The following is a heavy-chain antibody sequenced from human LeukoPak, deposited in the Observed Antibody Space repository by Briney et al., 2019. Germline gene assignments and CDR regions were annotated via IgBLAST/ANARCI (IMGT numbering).Heavy chain of an antibody. D-gene: IGHD3-9*01. J-gene: IGHJ5*02. CDR2: IYYSGST. V-gene: IGHV4-39*07. CDR3: ARVHQYYDILTGYPTHRWFDP. CDR1: GGSISSSSYY. Sequence: SETLSLTCTVSGGSISSSSYYWGWIRQPPGKGLEWIGSIYYSGSTYYNPSLKSRVTISVDTSKNQFSLKLGSVTAADTAVYYCARVHQYYDILTGYPTHRWFDPWGQGTLVTVSS.